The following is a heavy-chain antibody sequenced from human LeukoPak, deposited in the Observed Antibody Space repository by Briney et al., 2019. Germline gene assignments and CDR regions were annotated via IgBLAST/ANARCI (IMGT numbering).Heavy chain of an antibody. Sequence: GESLKISCKGSGYSFSNYWIAWVRQMPGKGLEWMGILYPGDSDTRYSPSFQGQVTISADKSISTAYLQWSSLKASDTAMYYCASFRPNMGSWGVATTKHTPSYYYYYYAMDVWGQGTTVTVSS. D-gene: IGHD5-12*01. V-gene: IGHV5-51*01. CDR3: ASFRPNMGSWGVATTKHTPSYYYYYYAMDV. CDR2: LYPGDSDT. CDR1: GYSFSNYW. J-gene: IGHJ6*02.